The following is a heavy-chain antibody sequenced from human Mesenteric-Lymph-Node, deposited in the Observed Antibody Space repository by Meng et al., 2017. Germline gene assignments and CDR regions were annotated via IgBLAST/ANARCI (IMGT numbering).Heavy chain of an antibody. CDR1: GFTFDDYA. CDR3: ARAGLVAVDCIGCFYYYGMDV. Sequence: GGSLRLSCAASGFTFDDYAMHWVRQAPGKGLEWVSGISWNSGSIGYADSVKGRFTISRDNSKNTLYLQMNSLRAEDTAVYYCARAGLVAVDCIGCFYYYGMDVWGQGTTVTVSS. D-gene: IGHD6-19*01. CDR2: ISWNSGSI. J-gene: IGHJ6*02. V-gene: IGHV3-9*01.